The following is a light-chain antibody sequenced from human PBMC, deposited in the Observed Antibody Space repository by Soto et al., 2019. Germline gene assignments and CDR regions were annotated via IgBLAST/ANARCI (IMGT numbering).Light chain of an antibody. CDR3: QHYNSYSEA. CDR1: QSISSY. V-gene: IGKV1-5*03. Sequence: NQMTPSQSSLSACVGDRISITFRASQSISSYLNWYQQKPGKAPKLLIYKASTLKSGVPSRFSGSGSGTEFTLTISSLQPDHFATYYCQHYNSYSEAFGQGTKVDIK. J-gene: IGKJ1*01. CDR2: KAS.